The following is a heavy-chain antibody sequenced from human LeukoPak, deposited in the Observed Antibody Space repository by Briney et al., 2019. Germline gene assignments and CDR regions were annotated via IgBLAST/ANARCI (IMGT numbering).Heavy chain of an antibody. CDR2: IYYSGST. CDR3: ARTIPSGSHDY. J-gene: IGHJ4*02. V-gene: IGHV4-61*01. Sequence: RSSETLSLTCTVSGGSISSRSYYWSWFRQPPGKGLEWIAYIYYSGSTKYNPSLKSRVTLSIDMSKNQFSLKLSSVTAADTAVYYCARTIPSGSHDYWGQGTLVTVSS. D-gene: IGHD1-26*01. CDR1: GGSISSRSYY.